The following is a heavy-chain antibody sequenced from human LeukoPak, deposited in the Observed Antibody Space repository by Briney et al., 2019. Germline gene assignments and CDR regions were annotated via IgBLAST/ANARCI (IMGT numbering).Heavy chain of an antibody. CDR3: ARDSSRTAFDY. CDR1: GFAFSSYS. J-gene: IGHJ4*02. Sequence: PGGSLRLSCAASGFAFSSYSMNWVRQAPGKGLGWVSSISSSSSYIYYADSVKGRFTISRDNAKNSLYLQMNSLRTEDTAVYYCARDSSRTAFDYWGQGTLVTVSS. D-gene: IGHD6-13*01. V-gene: IGHV3-21*01. CDR2: ISSSSSYI.